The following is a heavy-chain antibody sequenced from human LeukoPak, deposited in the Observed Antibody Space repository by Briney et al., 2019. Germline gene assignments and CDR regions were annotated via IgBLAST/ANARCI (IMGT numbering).Heavy chain of an antibody. J-gene: IGHJ4*02. D-gene: IGHD3-10*01. CDR1: GYTFSGHW. V-gene: IGHV7-4-1*02. CDR2: INTNTGNP. CDR3: AQNPLWFGELSFYFDY. Sequence: ASVKVSCKASGYTFSGHWIHWVRQAPGQGLEWMGWINTNTGNPTYAQGFTGRFVFPLDTSVSTAYLQISSLKAEDTAVYYCAQNPLWFGELSFYFDYWGQGTLVTVSS.